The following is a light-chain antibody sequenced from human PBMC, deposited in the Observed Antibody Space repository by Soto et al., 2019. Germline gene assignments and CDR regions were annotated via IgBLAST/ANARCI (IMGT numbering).Light chain of an antibody. Sequence: QAVVTQPPSVSGAPGQRVTISCTCSSSNIGAGYDVHWYQQLPGTAPKLLIYGNSNRPSGVPDRFSGSKSGTSASLAITGLQAEDEADYYCQSYDSSLSGYVFGTGTKLTVL. V-gene: IGLV1-40*01. CDR1: SSNIGAGYD. CDR3: QSYDSSLSGYV. CDR2: GNS. J-gene: IGLJ1*01.